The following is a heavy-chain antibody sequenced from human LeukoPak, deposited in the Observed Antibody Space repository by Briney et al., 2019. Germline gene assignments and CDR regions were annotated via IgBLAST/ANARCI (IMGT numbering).Heavy chain of an antibody. CDR3: ARQRYYYERSSWFDP. D-gene: IGHD3-22*01. CDR2: IYYSGST. J-gene: IGHJ5*02. CDR1: GGSISSSSYY. Sequence: SETLSLTCTVSGGSISSSSYYWGWIRQPPGKELEWIGSIYYSGSTYYNPSLKSRVTISVDTSKNQFSLKLSSVTAADTAVYYCARQRYYYERSSWFDPWGQGTLVTVSS. V-gene: IGHV4-39*01.